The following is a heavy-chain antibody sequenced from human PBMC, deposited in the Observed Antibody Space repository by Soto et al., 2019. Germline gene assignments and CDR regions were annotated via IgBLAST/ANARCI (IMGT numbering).Heavy chain of an antibody. V-gene: IGHV3-30-3*01. J-gene: IGHJ6*02. CDR3: ARGYCSSTSCFYGMDV. D-gene: IGHD2-2*01. CDR1: GFTFSSNA. CDR2: ISYDGTNK. Sequence: QVQLVESGGGVVLPGRSLRLSCAASGFTFSSNAMHWVRQAPGKGLEWVAFISYDGTNKYYADSVKGRFTISRDNSKNTLYLQMNSLRAEDTAVYYCARGYCSSTSCFYGMDVWGQGTTVTVSS.